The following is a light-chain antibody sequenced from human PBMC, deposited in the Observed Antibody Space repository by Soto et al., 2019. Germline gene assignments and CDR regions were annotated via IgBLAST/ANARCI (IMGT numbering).Light chain of an antibody. J-gene: IGKJ1*01. CDR1: QSVSTR. CDR2: DAS. V-gene: IGKV1-5*02. Sequence: DIQMTQSPSSLSASVGDRVTIICRASQSVSTRLAWYQQKPGKAPKVLIYDASSWAGGVPSRFTGSGSGTEFTLPIKSLQPDDFATYYCQQYSVYWTFGQGTKVDIK. CDR3: QQYSVYWT.